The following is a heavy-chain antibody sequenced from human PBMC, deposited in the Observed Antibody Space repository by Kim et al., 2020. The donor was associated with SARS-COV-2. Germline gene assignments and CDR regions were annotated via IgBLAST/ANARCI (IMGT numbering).Heavy chain of an antibody. CDR1: GYSFTNNW. CDR2: VYPGDSDA. D-gene: IGHD3-22*01. Sequence: GESLKISCRGSGYSFTNNWIAWVRQMPGKGLEWVGIVYPGDSDARYSPSFQGQVTMSADKSINTAYLQWSSLKASDSAMYYCARLNYYGNSGYSYYFDYWGQGTLVTVSA. J-gene: IGHJ4*02. V-gene: IGHV5-51*01. CDR3: ARLNYYGNSGYSYYFDY.